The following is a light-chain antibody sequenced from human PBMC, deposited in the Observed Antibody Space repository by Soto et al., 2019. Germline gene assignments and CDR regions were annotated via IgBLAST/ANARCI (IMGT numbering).Light chain of an antibody. CDR1: QSVSNSY. J-gene: IGKJ1*01. V-gene: IGKV3-20*01. Sequence: EFVVTQARGTLSLSPGERATLPCRASQSVSNSYVAWYQQKSGQAPRLLIYDKSSRVTGIPDRFSGSGSGTEFNLTISRLQPDDFATYYCQNYNSYSEACGQGTKVDIK. CDR2: DKS. CDR3: QNYNSYSEA.